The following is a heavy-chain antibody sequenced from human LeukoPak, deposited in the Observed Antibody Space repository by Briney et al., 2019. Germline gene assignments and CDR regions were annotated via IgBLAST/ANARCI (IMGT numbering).Heavy chain of an antibody. CDR1: GYTFTSYD. D-gene: IGHD6-19*01. V-gene: IGHV1-8*01. J-gene: IGHJ4*02. CDR3: ARAAQWLSRRGRSYYFDY. Sequence: ASVKVSCKASGYTFTSYDINWVRQATGQGLEWMGWMNPNSGNTGYAQKFQGRVTMTRNTSISTAYMELSSLRSEDTAVYYCARAAQWLSRRGRSYYFDYWGQGTLVTVSS. CDR2: MNPNSGNT.